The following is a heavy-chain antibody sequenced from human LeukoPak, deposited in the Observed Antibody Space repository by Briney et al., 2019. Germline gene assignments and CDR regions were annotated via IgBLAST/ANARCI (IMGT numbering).Heavy chain of an antibody. V-gene: IGHV3-23*01. CDR2: ISGSGGST. CDR3: ASSVRGVMGFWFDP. D-gene: IGHD3-10*01. CDR1: GFTFSSYG. Sequence: GGTLRLSCAASGFTFSSYGMSWVRQAPGKGLEWVSAISGSGGSTYYADSVKGRFTMSRDNAKNSLYLQMNSLRAEDTAVYFCASSVRGVMGFWFDPWGQGTLVTVSS. J-gene: IGHJ5*02.